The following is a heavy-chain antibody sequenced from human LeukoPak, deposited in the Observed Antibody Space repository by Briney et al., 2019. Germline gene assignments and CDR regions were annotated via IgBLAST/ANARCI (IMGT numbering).Heavy chain of an antibody. D-gene: IGHD3-3*01. CDR3: ARLGDFWTPRGYYYGMDV. Sequence: GASVKVSCKASGYTFTNYALNWVRQAPGQGLEWMGWIHTNTGNPTYAQAFTGRSVFSLDTFVSTAYLQISSLKAEDTAVYYCARLGDFWTPRGYYYGMDVWGQGTTVTVSS. CDR2: IHTNTGNP. CDR1: GYTFTNYA. V-gene: IGHV7-4-1*02. J-gene: IGHJ6*02.